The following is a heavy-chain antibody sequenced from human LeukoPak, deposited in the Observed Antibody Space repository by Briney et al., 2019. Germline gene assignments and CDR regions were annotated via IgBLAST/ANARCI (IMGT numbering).Heavy chain of an antibody. D-gene: IGHD3-22*01. CDR3: ARLNYYDSSGCPDY. CDR2: IFYIGTT. J-gene: IGHJ4*02. CDR1: GGSISTSSYY. V-gene: IGHV4-39*01. Sequence: SETLSLTCTVSGGSISTSSYYWGWIRQPPGKGLEWIGSIFYIGTTYYNPSLKSRVTISVDTSKNQFSLKLSSMTAADTAVYYCARLNYYDSSGCPDYWGQGTLVTVSS.